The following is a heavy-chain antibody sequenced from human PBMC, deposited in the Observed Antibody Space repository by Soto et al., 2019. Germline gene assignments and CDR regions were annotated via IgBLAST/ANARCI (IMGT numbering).Heavy chain of an antibody. CDR2: VSDDGSEQ. CDR3: ARDPTGGYFHYDY. D-gene: IGHD1-26*01. Sequence: GGSLRLSCAASGFSLRDYGMHWVRQAPGKGLEYVAAVSDDGSEQYYADSVRGRFTISRDNSKNTVYLQLDSLTTGDTAVYYGARDPTGGYFHYDYWGQGALVTVSS. V-gene: IGHV3-30*17. J-gene: IGHJ4*02. CDR1: GFSLRDYG.